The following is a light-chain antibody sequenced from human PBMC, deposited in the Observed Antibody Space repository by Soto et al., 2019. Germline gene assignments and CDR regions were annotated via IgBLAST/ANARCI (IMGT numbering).Light chain of an antibody. J-gene: IGKJ3*01. CDR3: QQYDSLAS. CDR1: QDIRNY. Sequence: DMQMTQSPSSLSASVGDRVTITCQASQDIRNYLNWYHQIPGQAPKLLIYDASNLEAGVPSRFSGRGFGTKFTLTISSLQPEDSGIYYCQQYDSLASFGPGTRLDFK. V-gene: IGKV1-33*01. CDR2: DAS.